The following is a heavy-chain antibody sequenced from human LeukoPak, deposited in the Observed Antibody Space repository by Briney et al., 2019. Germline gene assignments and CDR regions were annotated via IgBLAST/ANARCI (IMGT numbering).Heavy chain of an antibody. V-gene: IGHV5-51*01. CDR1: GYSFTTYW. Sequence: GESLKISCKTSGYSFTTYWIGWVRQMPGKGLEWMGIIWPTDSSTRYSPSFQGQVTISADRSISTAYLQWSSLKASDTAMSYCVRRGIEVARLDHWGQGTLVTVFS. CDR2: IWPTDSST. CDR3: VRRGIEVARLDH. D-gene: IGHD6-19*01. J-gene: IGHJ4*02.